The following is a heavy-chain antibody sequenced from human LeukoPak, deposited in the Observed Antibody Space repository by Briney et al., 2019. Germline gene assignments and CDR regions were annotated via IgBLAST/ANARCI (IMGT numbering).Heavy chain of an antibody. CDR2: ISYDGSNK. CDR1: GFTFSSYG. CDR3: AKDLEGVEMATILEY. D-gene: IGHD5-24*01. J-gene: IGHJ4*02. Sequence: GGSLRLSCAASGFTFSSYGMHWVRQAPGKGLEWVAVISYDGSNKYYADSVKGRFTISRDNSKNTLFLQMNSLRAEDTAVYYCAKDLEGVEMATILEYWGQGTLVTVSS. V-gene: IGHV3-30*18.